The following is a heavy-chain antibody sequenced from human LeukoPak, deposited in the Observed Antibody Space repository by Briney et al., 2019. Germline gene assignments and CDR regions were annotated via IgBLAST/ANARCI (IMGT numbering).Heavy chain of an antibody. CDR1: GGSISSYY. CDR2: IYYSGST. D-gene: IGHD6-13*01. CDR3: ARTRAAAGEDYYYYYGMDV. V-gene: IGHV4-59*01. J-gene: IGHJ6*02. Sequence: SETLSLTCTVSGGSISSYYWSWIRQPPGKGLEWIGYIYYSGSTNYNPSLMSRVTISVDTSKNQFSLKLSSVTAADTAVYYCARTRAAAGEDYYYYYGMDVWGQGTTVTVSS.